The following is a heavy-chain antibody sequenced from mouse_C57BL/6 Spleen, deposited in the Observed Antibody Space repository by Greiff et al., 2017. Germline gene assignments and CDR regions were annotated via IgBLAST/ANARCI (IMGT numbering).Heavy chain of an antibody. V-gene: IGHV1-55*01. CDR2: ISPGSGST. CDR1: GYTFPSYW. J-gene: IGHJ3*01. CDR3: ARGGPPNPLFAY. D-gene: IGHD3-3*01. Sequence: QVQLQQPGAELVKPGASVKMSCKASGYTFPSYWLTWVKQRPGQGLEWIGDISPGSGSTNYNEKFKSKATLTVDTSSSTAYMQLSSLTSEDSAVYYCARGGPPNPLFAYWGQGTLVTVSA.